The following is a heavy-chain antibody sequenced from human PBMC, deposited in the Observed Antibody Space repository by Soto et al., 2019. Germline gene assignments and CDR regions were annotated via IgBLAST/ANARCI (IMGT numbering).Heavy chain of an antibody. CDR2: ISYDGSNK. CDR1: GFTFRSYG. V-gene: IGHV3-30*03. J-gene: IGHJ4*02. D-gene: IGHD2-21*01. Sequence: ESGGGVVQPGRSLRLSCAASGFTFRSYGMHWVRQAPGKGLEWVAVISYDGSNKYYADSVKGRFTISRDNSKNTLYLQMNSLRAEDTAVYYCASDCGGDCYLDYWGQGTLVTVSS. CDR3: ASDCGGDCYLDY.